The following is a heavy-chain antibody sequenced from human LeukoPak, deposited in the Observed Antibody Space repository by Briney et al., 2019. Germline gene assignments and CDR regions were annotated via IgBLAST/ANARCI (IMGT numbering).Heavy chain of an antibody. CDR3: ARSSRELGGYAPWELMPPFDY. Sequence: GASVKVSCKASGYTFTSYYMHWVRQAPGQGLEWMGGIIPIFGTANYAQKFQGRVTITADESTSTAYMELSSLRSEDTAVYYCARSSRELGGYAPWELMPPFDYWGQGTLVTVSS. J-gene: IGHJ4*02. CDR2: IIPIFGTA. V-gene: IGHV1-69*13. CDR1: GYTFTSYY. D-gene: IGHD1-7*01.